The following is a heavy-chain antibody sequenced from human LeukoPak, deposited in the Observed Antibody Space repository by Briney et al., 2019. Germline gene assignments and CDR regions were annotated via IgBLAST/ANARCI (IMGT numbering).Heavy chain of an antibody. V-gene: IGHV1-69*06. Sequence: SVKVSCKASGGTFSSYAISWVRQAPGQGLEWMGGIIPIFGTANYAQKFQGRVTVTADKSTSTAHMELSSLRSEDTAVYYCAREGTHAAGIFDYWGQGTLVTVSS. D-gene: IGHD6-13*01. CDR1: GGTFSSYA. J-gene: IGHJ4*02. CDR2: IIPIFGTA. CDR3: AREGTHAAGIFDY.